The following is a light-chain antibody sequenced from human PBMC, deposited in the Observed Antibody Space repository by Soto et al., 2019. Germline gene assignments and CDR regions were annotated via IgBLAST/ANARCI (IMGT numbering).Light chain of an antibody. CDR2: EVS. CDR1: SSDVGTHNY. Sequence: QSALTQPPSASGSPGQSVTFSCIGTSSDVGTHNYVSWYQQHPGKAPKLMIYEVSKRPSGVPDRFSGSKSANTASLTVSGLQAEDEADYYCSSFAGSSNVIFGGGTKLTVL. V-gene: IGLV2-8*01. J-gene: IGLJ2*01. CDR3: SSFAGSSNVI.